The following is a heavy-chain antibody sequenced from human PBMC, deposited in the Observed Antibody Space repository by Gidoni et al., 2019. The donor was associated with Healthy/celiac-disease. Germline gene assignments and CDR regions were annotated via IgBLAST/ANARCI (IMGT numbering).Heavy chain of an antibody. CDR2: ISAYNGNT. Sequence: QVQLVQSGAEVKKPGASVKVSCTASGYTFTSSGISWVRQAPGQGREWMGWISAYNGNTNDAQKLQGRVTMTTDTSTSTAYMELRSLRSDDTAVYYCARAWPGSGSYSDAFDIWGQGTMVTVSS. CDR3: ARAWPGSGSYSDAFDI. D-gene: IGHD1-26*01. J-gene: IGHJ3*02. CDR1: GYTFTSSG. V-gene: IGHV1-18*01.